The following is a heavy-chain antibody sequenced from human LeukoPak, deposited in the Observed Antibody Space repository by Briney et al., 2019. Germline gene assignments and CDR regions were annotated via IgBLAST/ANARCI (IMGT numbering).Heavy chain of an antibody. CDR2: IIPIFGTA. V-gene: IGHV1-69*05. CDR1: GYTFTSYD. CDR3: ARVPFLEWLLYDGNWFDP. D-gene: IGHD3-3*01. J-gene: IGHJ5*02. Sequence: SVKVSCKASGYTFTSYDINWVRQATGQGLEWMGGIIPIFGTANYAQKFQGRVTITTDESASTAYMELSSLRSEDTAVYYCARVPFLEWLLYDGNWFDPWGQGTLVTVSS.